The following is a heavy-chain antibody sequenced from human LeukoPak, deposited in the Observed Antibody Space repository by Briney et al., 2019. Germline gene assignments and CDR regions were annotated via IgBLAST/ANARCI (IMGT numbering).Heavy chain of an antibody. Sequence: SENLSLTCTVSGGSISSYYWSWIRQPPGKGLEWIGNIYYSGSTNYNPSLKSRVTISVDTSKNQFSLKLSSVTAADTAVYYCTRGSVAYYYMDVWGKGTTVTISS. D-gene: IGHD2-15*01. CDR3: TRGSVAYYYMDV. J-gene: IGHJ6*03. V-gene: IGHV4-59*01. CDR1: GGSISSYY. CDR2: IYYSGST.